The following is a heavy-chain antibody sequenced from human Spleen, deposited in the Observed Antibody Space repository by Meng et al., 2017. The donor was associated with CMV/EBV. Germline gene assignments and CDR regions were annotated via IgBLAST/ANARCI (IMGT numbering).Heavy chain of an antibody. CDR1: GFTFSSYG. Sequence: GGSLRLSCAASGFTFSSYGMHWVRQAPDKGLEWVAFIRHDGSKEYYVDSVKGRFTISRDNSKNTLDLQMRSVRAEDTAVYFCANERRGAYNFDYWGQGTLVTVSS. J-gene: IGHJ4*02. CDR3: ANERRGAYNFDY. CDR2: IRHDGSKE. D-gene: IGHD4-11*01. V-gene: IGHV3-30*02.